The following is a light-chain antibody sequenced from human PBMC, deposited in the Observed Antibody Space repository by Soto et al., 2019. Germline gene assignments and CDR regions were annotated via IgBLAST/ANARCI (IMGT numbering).Light chain of an antibody. J-gene: IGKJ4*01. Sequence: DVQMTQSPSSLSAFVGDRVTITCRASQGIAPYLAWFQQKPGKVPKLLIYATSTLQSGVPSRFSGSGSGTDFTLTINSLQPEDVGTYYCQNYNSAPLTLGGGTKVEIK. CDR1: QGIAPY. CDR3: QNYNSAPLT. V-gene: IGKV1-27*01. CDR2: ATS.